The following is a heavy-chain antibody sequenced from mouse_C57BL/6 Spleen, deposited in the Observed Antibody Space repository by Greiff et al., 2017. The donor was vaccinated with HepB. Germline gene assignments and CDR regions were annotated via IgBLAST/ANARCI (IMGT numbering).Heavy chain of an antibody. CDR1: GYTFTSYW. Sequence: QVQLQQSGAELVMPGASVKLSCKASGYTFTSYWMHWVKQRPGQGLEWIGEIDPSGSYTNYNQKFKGKSTLTVDKSSSTAYMQLSSLTSEDSAVYYCAREGMGTGYYFEGWGKGTTVTVAS. CDR3: AREGMGTGYYFEG. V-gene: IGHV1-69*01. D-gene: IGHD2-3*01. CDR2: IDPSGSYT. J-gene: IGHJ2*01.